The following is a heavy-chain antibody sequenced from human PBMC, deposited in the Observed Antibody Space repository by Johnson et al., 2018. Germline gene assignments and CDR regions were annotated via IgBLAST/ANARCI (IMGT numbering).Heavy chain of an antibody. Sequence: QVQLQESGPGLVKPSETLSLTCTVSGGSISSYYWSWIRQPPGKGMEWIGYIYYSGSTNYNPSLTSRVTISVDTSKNQFSLKLSSVTAADTAVYYLARDQSDILPGPSYAFDIWCQGTMVTVAS. CDR3: ARDQSDILPGPSYAFDI. V-gene: IGHV4-59*01. D-gene: IGHD3-9*01. CDR2: IYYSGST. CDR1: GGSISSYY. J-gene: IGHJ3*02.